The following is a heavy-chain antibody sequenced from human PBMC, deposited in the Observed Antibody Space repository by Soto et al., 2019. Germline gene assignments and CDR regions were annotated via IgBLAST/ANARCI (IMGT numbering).Heavy chain of an antibody. CDR2: INPNSGGT. Sequence: QVQLVQSGAEVKKPGASVKVSCKASGYTFTGYYMHWVRQAPGQGLEWMGWINPNSGGTNYAQKFQGWVTXXRXTXXSTAYMELSRLRSDDTAVYYCARGPYGSGSYYNDPWGQGTLVTVSS. CDR1: GYTFTGYY. D-gene: IGHD3-10*01. CDR3: ARGPYGSGSYYNDP. V-gene: IGHV1-2*04. J-gene: IGHJ5*02.